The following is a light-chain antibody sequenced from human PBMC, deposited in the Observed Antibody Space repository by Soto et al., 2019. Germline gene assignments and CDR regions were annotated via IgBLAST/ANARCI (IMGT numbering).Light chain of an antibody. CDR3: QQSYSRVT. CDR1: QSISGK. J-gene: IGKJ1*01. V-gene: IGKV1-39*01. Sequence: DIQVTQSPSSLSASVGDTVTITCRTSQSISGKLSWYQQIPGKAPKLLIYAASRLQSGVPSRFSASGSGTEFTLTISSLRPDDFASYYCQQSYSRVTFGQGTKVEIK. CDR2: AAS.